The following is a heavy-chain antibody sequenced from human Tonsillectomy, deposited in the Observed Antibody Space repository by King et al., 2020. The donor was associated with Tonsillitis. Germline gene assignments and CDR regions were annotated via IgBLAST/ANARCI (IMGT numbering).Heavy chain of an antibody. D-gene: IGHD7-27*01. Sequence: VQLVESGGGLVQPGGSLRLSCAASGFTFSSYWMSWVRQAPGKGLEWVANRKQDGMEKYYVDSVKGRLTTSRDNAKNSLYLQMNTLRAEDTAVYYCALLGIWDAFDIWGQGTMVTVSS. CDR1: GFTFSSYW. V-gene: IGHV3-7*01. CDR2: RKQDGMEK. CDR3: ALLGIWDAFDI. J-gene: IGHJ3*02.